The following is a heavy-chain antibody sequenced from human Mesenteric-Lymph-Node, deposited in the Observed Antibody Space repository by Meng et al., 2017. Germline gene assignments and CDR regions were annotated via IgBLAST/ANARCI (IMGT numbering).Heavy chain of an antibody. D-gene: IGHD3-10*01. J-gene: IGHJ6*02. Sequence: GSLRLSCAVYGGSFSGYYWSWIRQPPGKGLEWIGEINHSGSTNYNPSLKSRVTISVDTSKNQFSLKLSSVTAADTAVYYCATDDGSGNAARPNYYYYGMDVWGQGTTVTVSS. CDR1: GGSFSGYY. CDR2: INHSGST. CDR3: ATDDGSGNAARPNYYYYGMDV. V-gene: IGHV4-34*01.